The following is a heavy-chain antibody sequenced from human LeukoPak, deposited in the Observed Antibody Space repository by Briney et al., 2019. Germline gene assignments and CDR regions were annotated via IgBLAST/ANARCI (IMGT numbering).Heavy chain of an antibody. J-gene: IGHJ4*02. V-gene: IGHV3-23*01. CDR2: IDSTGAYT. CDR1: GFIFSNYA. CDR3: ARGASYSSGRYDY. D-gene: IGHD6-19*01. Sequence: PGGSLRLSCAASGFIFSNYAMSWVRQAPGKGLEWVSAIDSTGAYTWYADSVKGRFTISKDSSKTILYLQMNSLRAEDAAVYFCARGASYSSGRYDYWGQGTLVTVSS.